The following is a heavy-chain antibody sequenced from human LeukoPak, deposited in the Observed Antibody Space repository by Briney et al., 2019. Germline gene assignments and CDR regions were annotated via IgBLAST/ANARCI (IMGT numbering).Heavy chain of an antibody. CDR1: GYTFTGYY. V-gene: IGHV1-2*02. CDR2: INPNSGGT. CDR3: ARAAAGLRFLGWLPSLNYYYYYMDV. J-gene: IGHJ6*03. D-gene: IGHD3-3*01. Sequence: ASVKVSCKASGYTFTGYYMHWVRQAPGQGLEWMGWINPNSGGTNSAQKFQGRVTMTRDTSISTAYMELSRLRSDDTAVYYCARAAAGLRFLGWLPSLNYYYYYMDVWGKGTTVTVSS.